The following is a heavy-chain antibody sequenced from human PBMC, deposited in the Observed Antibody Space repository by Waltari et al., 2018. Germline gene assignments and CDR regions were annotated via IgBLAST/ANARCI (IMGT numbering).Heavy chain of an antibody. CDR1: GDSVRTNY. CDR2: VDSRAST. J-gene: IGHJ6*03. D-gene: IGHD1-7*01. CDR3: ARSPLKPGTSGDYYYYYMDV. V-gene: IGHV4-4*07. Sequence: QVQLQESGPGLVKSSETLSLTCTVSGDSVRTNYWNWIRQPAGKGLGGIGRVDSRASTNYNPSLKTGVAMSGETSMNQFSLRLKYVTAADTAVYHCARSPLKPGTSGDYYYYYMDVWSKGTTVTVSS.